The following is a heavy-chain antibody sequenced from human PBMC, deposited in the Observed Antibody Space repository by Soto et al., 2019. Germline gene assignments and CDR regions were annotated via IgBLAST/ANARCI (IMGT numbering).Heavy chain of an antibody. CDR2: MNPNSGNT. J-gene: IGHJ6*02. V-gene: IGHV1-8*01. D-gene: IGHD2-15*01. CDR1: GYTFTSYD. CDR3: SCRDGGGYVMDV. Sequence: ASVKVSCKASGYTFTSYDINWVRQATGQGLEWMGWMNPNSGNTGYAQKFQGRVTMTRNTSISTAYMELSSLRSEDTAVYYCSCRDGGGYVMDVWGQGTTVTVSS.